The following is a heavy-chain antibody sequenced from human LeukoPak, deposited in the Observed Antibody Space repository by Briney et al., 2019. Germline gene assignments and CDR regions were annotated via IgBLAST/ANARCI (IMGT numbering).Heavy chain of an antibody. CDR1: GFTFSSYG. CDR3: AKRSGKMATGNFDY. CDR2: IRYDGSNK. D-gene: IGHD5-24*01. Sequence: PGGSLRLSCAASGFTFSSYGMHWVRQAPGKGLEWVAFIRYDGSNKYYADSVKGRFTISRDNSKNTLYLQMNSLRTEDTAVYYCAKRSGKMATGNFDYWGQGTLVTVSS. J-gene: IGHJ4*02. V-gene: IGHV3-30*02.